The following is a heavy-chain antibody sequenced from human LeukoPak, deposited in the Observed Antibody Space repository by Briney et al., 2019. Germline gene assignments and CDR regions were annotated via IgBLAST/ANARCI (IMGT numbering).Heavy chain of an antibody. CDR3: AKKLDYDFWSGSVMTDY. CDR1: GFTFNNYG. CDR2: IGYNGKNQ. J-gene: IGHJ4*02. Sequence: GGSLRLSCAASGFTFNNYGMHWVRQAPGKGLEWVAFIGYNGKNQYYADSVKGRFTISRDNSKNTLYLQMNSLRAEDTAVYYCAKKLDYDFWSGSVMTDYWGQGTLVTVSS. D-gene: IGHD3-3*01. V-gene: IGHV3-30*02.